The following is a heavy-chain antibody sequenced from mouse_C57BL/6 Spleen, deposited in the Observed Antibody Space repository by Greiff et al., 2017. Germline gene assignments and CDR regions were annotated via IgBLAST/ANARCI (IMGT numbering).Heavy chain of an antibody. J-gene: IGHJ3*01. CDR2: IAPNSGGT. CDR3: ARVGYGNPFAY. V-gene: IGHV1-72*01. D-gene: IGHD2-1*01. CDR1: GYTFTSYW. Sequence: QVQLQQPGAELVKPGASVKLSCKASGYTFTSYWMHWVKQRPGRGLEWIGRIAPNSGGTKYNEKFKSKATLTVDKPSSTAYMQLSSLTSEDSAVYYCARVGYGNPFAYWGQGTLVTVSA.